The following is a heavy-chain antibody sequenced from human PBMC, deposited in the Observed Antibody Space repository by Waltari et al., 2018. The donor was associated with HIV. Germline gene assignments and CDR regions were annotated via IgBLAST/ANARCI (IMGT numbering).Heavy chain of an antibody. CDR3: TRLNYHFDF. CDR2: IKFDGDEK. CDR1: GFTFDNYW. J-gene: IGHJ4*02. D-gene: IGHD3-10*01. V-gene: IGHV3-7*01. Sequence: EVRLVESGGGLVQPGGSLRLSCVASGFTFDNYWMSWFRQAPGKGLGGVSNIKFDGDEKNYVESVKGRFTISRDDGKNSLYLQMNSLRAEDTAVYYCTRLNYHFDFWGRGTLVAVSS.